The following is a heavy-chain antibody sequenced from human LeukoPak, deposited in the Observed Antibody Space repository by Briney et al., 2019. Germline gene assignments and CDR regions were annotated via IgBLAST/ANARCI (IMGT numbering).Heavy chain of an antibody. V-gene: IGHV3-23*01. Sequence: GGSLRLSCTASGFTFGDYAMSWVRQAPGKGLEWVSSITGNGGYTYYGDSVKGRFTISRDNSKNTLYLQMNSLRPEDTAVYYCAQLSSEDSSGYYWSLFDYWGQGTLVSVSS. J-gene: IGHJ4*02. CDR3: AQLSSEDSSGYYWSLFDY. CDR2: ITGNGGYT. CDR1: GFTFGDYA. D-gene: IGHD3-22*01.